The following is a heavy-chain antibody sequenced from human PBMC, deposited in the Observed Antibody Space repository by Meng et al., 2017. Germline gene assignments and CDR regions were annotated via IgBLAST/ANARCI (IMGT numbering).Heavy chain of an antibody. CDR3: ARRGIAARPFYY. D-gene: IGHD6-6*01. J-gene: IGHJ4*02. Sequence: QVQLQQWGAGLLKLSETLSLTCAVYGGSFSGYYWSWNRQPPGKGLEWIGEINHSGSTNYNPSLKSRVTISVDTSKNQFSLKLSSVTAADTAVYYCARRGIAARPFYYWGQGTLVTVSS. V-gene: IGHV4-34*01. CDR2: INHSGST. CDR1: GGSFSGYY.